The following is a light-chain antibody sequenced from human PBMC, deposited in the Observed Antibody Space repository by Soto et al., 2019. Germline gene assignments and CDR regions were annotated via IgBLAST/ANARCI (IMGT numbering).Light chain of an antibody. CDR2: WAS. Sequence: DIVMTQSPDSLAVSLGERATINCKSSQNILYNSNNKNYLAWYQQKAGQPPKLLIYWASTRESGVPDRFSGSGSGTDFTLPISSLQAEDGAVYYCQQYYVTPLTFGGGTKVEI. CDR3: QQYYVTPLT. CDR1: QNILYNSNNKNY. J-gene: IGKJ4*01. V-gene: IGKV4-1*01.